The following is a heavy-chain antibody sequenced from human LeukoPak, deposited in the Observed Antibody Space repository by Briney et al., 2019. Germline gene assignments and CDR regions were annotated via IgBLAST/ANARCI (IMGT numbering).Heavy chain of an antibody. J-gene: IGHJ6*02. V-gene: IGHV3-73*01. CDR3: TRHSGIAAAGTPVGAYGTDV. CDR1: GFTFSGSA. D-gene: IGHD6-13*01. CDR2: IRSKADSYAT. Sequence: GGSLKLSCAASGFTFSGSAMHWVRQASGKGLEWVGRIRSKADSYATAYAASVKGRFTISRDDSKNTAYLQMNSLKTEDTAVYYCTRHSGIAAAGTPVGAYGTDVWGQGTTVTVSS.